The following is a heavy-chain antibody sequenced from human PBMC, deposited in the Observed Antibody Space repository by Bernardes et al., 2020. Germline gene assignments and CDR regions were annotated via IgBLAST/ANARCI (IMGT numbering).Heavy chain of an antibody. J-gene: IGHJ4*02. Sequence: SETLSLTCAVYGGSFSGYYWSWIRQPPGKGLEWIGEINHSGSTNYNPSLKSRVTISVDTSKNQFSLKLSSVTAADTAVYYCARGVMTDIVVVPAANKHYFDYWGQGTLVTVSS. CDR1: GGSFSGYY. CDR2: INHSGST. CDR3: ARGVMTDIVVVPAANKHYFDY. D-gene: IGHD2-2*01. V-gene: IGHV4-34*01.